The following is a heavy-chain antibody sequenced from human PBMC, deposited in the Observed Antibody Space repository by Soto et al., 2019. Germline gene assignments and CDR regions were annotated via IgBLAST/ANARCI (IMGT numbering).Heavy chain of an antibody. Sequence: SETLSLTCTVSGGSISSGDYHWSWIRQPPGKGLEWIGYIYYSGNTYYNPSLKSRVTISVDTSKNQFSLKLSSVTAADTAVYYCARGRLIVLMVYAAGDAFDIWGQGTMVTVSS. J-gene: IGHJ3*02. CDR3: ARGRLIVLMVYAAGDAFDI. D-gene: IGHD2-8*01. CDR2: IYYSGNT. CDR1: GGSISSGDYH. V-gene: IGHV4-30-4*01.